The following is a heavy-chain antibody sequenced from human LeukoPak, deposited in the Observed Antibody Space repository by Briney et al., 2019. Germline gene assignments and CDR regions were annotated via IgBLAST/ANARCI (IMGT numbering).Heavy chain of an antibody. J-gene: IGHJ4*02. CDR3: ARSQNFWSGPRITSYYFDY. D-gene: IGHD3-3*01. CDR2: INTDGSST. CDR1: GFTFSSYW. Sequence: PGGSLRPSCAASGFTFSSYWMHWVRQAPGKGLVWASRINTDGSSTSYADSVKGRFTISRDNAKNTLYLQMNSLRAEDTAVYYCARSQNFWSGPRITSYYFDYWGQGTLVTVSS. V-gene: IGHV3-74*01.